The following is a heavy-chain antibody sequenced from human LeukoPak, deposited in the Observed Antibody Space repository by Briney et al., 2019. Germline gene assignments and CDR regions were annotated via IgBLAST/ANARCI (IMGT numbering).Heavy chain of an antibody. Sequence: PGESLKISCKGSGYSFTSYWIGWVRQMPGKGLEWMGIIYPGDSDTRYSPSFQGQVTISADKSISTAYLQWSSLKASDTAMYYCARGQTSSGWNPLFDYWGQGTLVTVSS. D-gene: IGHD6-19*01. CDR3: ARGQTSSGWNPLFDY. CDR2: IYPGDSDT. CDR1: GYSFTSYW. J-gene: IGHJ4*02. V-gene: IGHV5-51*01.